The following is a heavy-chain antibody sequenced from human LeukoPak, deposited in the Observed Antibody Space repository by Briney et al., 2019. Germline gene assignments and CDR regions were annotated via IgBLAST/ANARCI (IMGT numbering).Heavy chain of an antibody. J-gene: IGHJ5*02. CDR3: ARQTGYSSSWYGESWFDP. V-gene: IGHV4-34*01. CDR1: GGSFSGYY. CDR2: IYHSGST. D-gene: IGHD6-13*01. Sequence: PSETLSLACAVYGGSFSGYYWSWIRQPPGKGLEWIGSIYHSGSTYYNPSLKSRVTISVNTSKTQFSLKLSSVTAADTAVYYCARQTGYSSSWYGESWFDPWGQGTLVTVSS.